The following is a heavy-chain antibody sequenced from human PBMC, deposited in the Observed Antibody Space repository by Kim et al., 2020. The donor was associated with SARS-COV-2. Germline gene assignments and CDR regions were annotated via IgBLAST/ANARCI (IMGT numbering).Heavy chain of an antibody. CDR1: GFTFSSYG. J-gene: IGHJ6*02. V-gene: IGHV3-33*06. Sequence: GGSLRLSCAASGFTFSSYGMHWVRQAPGKGLEWVAVIWYDGSNKYYADSVKGRFTISRDNSKNTLYLQMNSLRAEDTAVYYCAKGGYYGSGSYRDYYYGMDVWGQGTTVTVSS. CDR3: AKGGYYGSGSYRDYYYGMDV. D-gene: IGHD3-10*01. CDR2: IWYDGSNK.